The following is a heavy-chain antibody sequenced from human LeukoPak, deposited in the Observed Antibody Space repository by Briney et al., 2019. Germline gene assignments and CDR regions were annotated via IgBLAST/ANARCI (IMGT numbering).Heavy chain of an antibody. CDR3: VRHSVTQSTSGWYGALDI. Sequence: PGGSLRLSCLAYGFDFSGYVMEWVRQAPGKGLKSVSVISSKGGTTDYTESVKGGFNVSRDNSQNTLFLEMSSLRAEDTAVYYCVRHSVTQSTSGWYGALDIWGQGTMVVVSS. D-gene: IGHD6-19*01. J-gene: IGHJ3*02. V-gene: IGHV3-64D*06. CDR2: ISSKGGTT. CDR1: GFDFSGYV.